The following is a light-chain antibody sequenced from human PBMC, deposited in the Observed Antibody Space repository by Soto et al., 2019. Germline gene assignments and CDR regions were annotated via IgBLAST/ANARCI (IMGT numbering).Light chain of an antibody. CDR1: QNLLYSSNNDDKNY. CDR3: QQYYSTPYT. Sequence: DIVMTQSPDSLAVSLGERATINCKSSQNLLYSSNNDDKNYLAWYQQKPGQPPRLHIYWASTRESGVPDRFSGSGSGTDFTLTISSLQAEDVAVYYCQQYYSTPYTFGQGTKLEIK. CDR2: WAS. J-gene: IGKJ2*01. V-gene: IGKV4-1*01.